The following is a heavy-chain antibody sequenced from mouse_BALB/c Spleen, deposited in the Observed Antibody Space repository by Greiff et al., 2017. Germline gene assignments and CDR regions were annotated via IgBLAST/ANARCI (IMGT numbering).Heavy chain of an antibody. V-gene: IGHV14-3*02. CDR3: ARDGNYPYFDY. CDR1: GFNIKDTY. CDR2: IDPANGNT. J-gene: IGHJ2*01. Sequence: VHVKQSGAELAKPGASVKLSCTASGFNIKDTYMHWVKQRPEQGLEWIGRIDPANGNTKYDPKFQGKATITADTSSNTAYLQLSSLTSEDTAVYYCARDGNYPYFDYWGQGTTLTVSS. D-gene: IGHD2-1*01.